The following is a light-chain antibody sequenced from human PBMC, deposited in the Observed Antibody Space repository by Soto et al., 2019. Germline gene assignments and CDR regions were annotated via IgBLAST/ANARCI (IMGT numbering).Light chain of an antibody. CDR2: GAS. V-gene: IGKV3-20*01. J-gene: IGKJ4*01. Sequence: ELVLTQSPGTLSLSPGERATLSCRASQTVRNNYLAWYQQKPGQAPRLLIYGASSRATGIPDRFSGSGSGTDFTLTISRLEPEDFAVYYCQQYGSSPATFGGGTKVDIK. CDR3: QQYGSSPAT. CDR1: QTVRNNY.